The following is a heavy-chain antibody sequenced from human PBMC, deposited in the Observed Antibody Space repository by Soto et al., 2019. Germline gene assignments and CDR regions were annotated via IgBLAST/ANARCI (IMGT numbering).Heavy chain of an antibody. J-gene: IGHJ6*02. D-gene: IGHD6-6*01. V-gene: IGHV3-53*02. CDR1: DFTVYTNY. CDR2: VYSGGGA. Sequence: EVQLVETGGGLIQRGGSLRLSCAASDFTVYTNYMTWVRQAPGEGLEWVSVVYSGGGAYYADSVRGRFTISRDNSKNTLYLQMNSLRDEDTAVYYCARGSSSSFLGLDVCGQGTTVTVSS. CDR3: ARGSSSSFLGLDV.